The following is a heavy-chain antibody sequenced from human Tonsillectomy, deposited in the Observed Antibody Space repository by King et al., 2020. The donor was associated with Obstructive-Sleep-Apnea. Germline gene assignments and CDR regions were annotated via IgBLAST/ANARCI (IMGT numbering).Heavy chain of an antibody. Sequence: QLQESGPGLVKPSETLSLTCTVSGGAISSTSDYWGWIRHPPGKGLECIGSIYYIGSTYYNPSLKSRITLSVDKSKNQFSLKLSSVTAADTAVYYCASDRYCSSTSCSLFDYWGQGTLVTVSS. CDR1: GGAISSTSDY. V-gene: IGHV4-39*07. D-gene: IGHD2-2*01. CDR2: IYYIGST. CDR3: ASDRYCSSTSCSLFDY. J-gene: IGHJ4*02.